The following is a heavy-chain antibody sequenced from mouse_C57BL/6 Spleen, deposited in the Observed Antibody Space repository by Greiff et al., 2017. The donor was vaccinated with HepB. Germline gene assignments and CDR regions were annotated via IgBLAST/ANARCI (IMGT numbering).Heavy chain of an antibody. J-gene: IGHJ1*03. CDR1: GYTFTSYW. CDR3: ARSYDYDEGYFDV. Sequence: QVQLKQPGAELVRPGTSVKLSCKASGYTFTSYWMHWVKQRPGQGLEWIGVIDPSDSYTNYNQKFKGKATLTVDTSSSTAYMPLSSLTSEDSAVYYCARSYDYDEGYFDVWGTGTTVTVSS. CDR2: IDPSDSYT. D-gene: IGHD2-4*01. V-gene: IGHV1-59*01.